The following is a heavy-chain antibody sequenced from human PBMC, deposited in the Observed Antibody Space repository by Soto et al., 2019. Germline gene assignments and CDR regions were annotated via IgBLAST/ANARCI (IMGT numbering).Heavy chain of an antibody. Sequence: QITLKESGPTLVKPTQTLTLTCTFSGFSLSTSGVGVGWIRQPPGKALEWLALIYWNDDKRYSPSLKSRLTITKDTSKNQVVLTMTNMDPVDTATYYCAHRWRRENSGWYTGGFDYWGQGTLVTVSS. D-gene: IGHD6-19*01. CDR2: IYWNDDK. J-gene: IGHJ4*02. CDR1: GFSLSTSGVG. CDR3: AHRWRRENSGWYTGGFDY. V-gene: IGHV2-5*01.